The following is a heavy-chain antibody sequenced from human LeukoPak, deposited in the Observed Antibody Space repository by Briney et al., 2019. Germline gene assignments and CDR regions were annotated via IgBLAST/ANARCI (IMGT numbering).Heavy chain of an antibody. CDR1: GYTFSSYY. CDR2: INPGGLNS. J-gene: IGHJ4*02. D-gene: IGHD3-10*01. Sequence: GASVKVSCKASGYTFSSYYIQWVRQAPGQGLECMGRINPGGLNSNYAQKFQGRITMTRDTSTSTVYMELSRLRSEDTAVYYCAREGSLSSIGAIGHLGQGTLVTVSS. CDR3: AREGSLSSIGAIGH. V-gene: IGHV1-46*01.